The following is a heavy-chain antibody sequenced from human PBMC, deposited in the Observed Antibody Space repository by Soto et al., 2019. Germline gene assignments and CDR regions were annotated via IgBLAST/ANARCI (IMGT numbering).Heavy chain of an antibody. CDR1: GFSFIDYW. J-gene: IGHJ4*02. Sequence: GGSLRLSCAASGFSFIDYWMSWVRQAPGKGLEWVANLNQDGNEKNYMDYVKGRFTISRDNAKNSVYLQLNSLRAEDTAVYYCARDKFSGTYYIKGVTYLFDYWGQGALVTVSS. CDR2: LNQDGNEK. CDR3: ARDKFSGTYYIKGVTYLFDY. D-gene: IGHD1-26*01. V-gene: IGHV3-7*03.